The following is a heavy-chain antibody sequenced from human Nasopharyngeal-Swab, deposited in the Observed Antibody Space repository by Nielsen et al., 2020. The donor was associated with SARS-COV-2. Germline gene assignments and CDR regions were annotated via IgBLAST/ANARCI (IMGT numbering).Heavy chain of an antibody. J-gene: IGHJ6*02. CDR2: ISYDGSNK. CDR1: GFTFSSYG. D-gene: IGHD1-26*01. V-gene: IGHV3-30*18. CDR3: AKDLGWELRPVPYYYYYGMDV. Sequence: SCAASGFTFSSYGMHWVRQAPGKGLEWVAVISYDGSNKYYADSVKGRFTISRDNSKNTLYLQMNSLRAEDTAVYYCAKDLGWELRPVPYYYYYGMDVWGQGTTVTVS.